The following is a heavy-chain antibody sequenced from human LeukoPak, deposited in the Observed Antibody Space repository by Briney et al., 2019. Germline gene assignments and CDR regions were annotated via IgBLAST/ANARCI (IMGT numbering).Heavy chain of an antibody. Sequence: ASVKVSCKASGYTFFSYGISWVRQAPGQGLEWMGWISGYDGVTNYAQKLQGRVTMTTDTSTTTVYMELRSLRSDDTAVYYCARDRIGVAGTAPEYWGQGTLVTVSS. V-gene: IGHV1-18*01. CDR2: ISGYDGVT. CDR3: ARDRIGVAGTAPEY. D-gene: IGHD6-19*01. CDR1: GYTFFSYG. J-gene: IGHJ4*02.